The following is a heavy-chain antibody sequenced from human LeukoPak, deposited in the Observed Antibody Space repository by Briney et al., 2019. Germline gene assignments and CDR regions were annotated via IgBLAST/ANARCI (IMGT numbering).Heavy chain of an antibody. CDR2: IYPGDSDT. D-gene: IGHD6-19*01. V-gene: IGHV5-51*01. CDR1: GSSFTTHW. CDR3: ARQQWSERYFNL. J-gene: IGHJ2*01. Sequence: GASLKIFFKGSGSSFTTHWIGWVRQMPGKGLEWMGVIYPGDSDTRYSPSFQGQVTISADKSVSTAYLQWISLKASDSAIYYCARQQWSERYFNLWGRGTLVTVSS.